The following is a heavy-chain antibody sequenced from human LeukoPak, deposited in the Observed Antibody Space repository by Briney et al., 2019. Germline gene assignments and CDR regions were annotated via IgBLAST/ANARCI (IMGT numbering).Heavy chain of an antibody. J-gene: IGHJ4*02. Sequence: PGGTLRLSCAASGFTFSSYGMNWVRQAPGKGLEWVSSISSSSSYIYYADSVKGRFTISRDNAKNSLYLQMNSLGAGDTAIYYCARDLYSGTYPYVYWGQGTLVTVSS. CDR1: GFTFSSYG. D-gene: IGHD1-26*01. CDR2: ISSSSSYI. CDR3: ARDLYSGTYPYVY. V-gene: IGHV3-21*01.